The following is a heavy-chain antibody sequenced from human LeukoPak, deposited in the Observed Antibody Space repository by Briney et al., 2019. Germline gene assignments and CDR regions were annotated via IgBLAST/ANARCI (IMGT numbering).Heavy chain of an antibody. J-gene: IGHJ4*02. Sequence: PSETLSLTCAVYGGSFSGYYWSWIRQPPGKGLEWVGEINHSGRTNYNPSLKSRVTISVDTSKNQFSLKLSSVTAADTAVYYCARGVYCSGGSCYIPFDYWGQGTPVTVSS. CDR1: GGSFSGYY. CDR2: INHSGRT. V-gene: IGHV4-34*01. CDR3: ARGVYCSGGSCYIPFDY. D-gene: IGHD2-15*01.